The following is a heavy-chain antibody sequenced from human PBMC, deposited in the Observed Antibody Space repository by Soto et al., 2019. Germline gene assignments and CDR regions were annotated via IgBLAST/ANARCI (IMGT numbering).Heavy chain of an antibody. V-gene: IGHV3-64D*08. D-gene: IGHD3-3*01. J-gene: IGHJ4*02. CDR2: ISSNGGST. CDR1: GFTFSSYA. CDR3: VKSLTYYDFWSGSPLQAPFDY. Sequence: GGSLRLSCSASGFTFSSYAMHWVHQAPGKGLEYVSAISSNGGSTYYADSVKGRFTISRDNSKNTLYLQMSSLRAEDTAVYYCVKSLTYYDFWSGSPLQAPFDYWGQGTLVTVSS.